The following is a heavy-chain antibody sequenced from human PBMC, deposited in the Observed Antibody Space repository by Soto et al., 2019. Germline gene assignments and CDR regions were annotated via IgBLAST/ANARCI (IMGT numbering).Heavy chain of an antibody. CDR2: IYFRGST. D-gene: IGHD2-15*01. CDR1: GGSISSYY. Sequence: QVQLQESGPGLVKPSETLSLTCTVSGGSISSYYWNWIRQPPGKGLEWIGYIYFRGSTNYNPSLKSRVTISVGTSKNQFSLKLSSVTAADTAVYYCARDPGGRYDYWGQGTLVTVSS. J-gene: IGHJ4*02. CDR3: ARDPGGRYDY. V-gene: IGHV4-59*01.